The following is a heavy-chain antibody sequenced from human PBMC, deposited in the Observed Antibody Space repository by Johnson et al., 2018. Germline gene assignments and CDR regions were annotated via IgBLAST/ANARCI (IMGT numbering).Heavy chain of an antibody. D-gene: IGHD2-21*01. V-gene: IGHV3-49*03. CDR1: GFTFGDYA. J-gene: IGHJ6*03. CDR3: TRGRTCGYSYYYYYMDV. Sequence: EVQLVESGGGLVQPGRSLRLSCPVSGFTFGDYAMSWFRQAPGKGLEWVGFIRSKVYGGTTEYAASVKGRFTISRDDSKSIAYLQMNSLKTEDTAVYYCTRGRTCGYSYYYYYMDVWGKGTTVTVSS. CDR2: IRSKVYGGTT.